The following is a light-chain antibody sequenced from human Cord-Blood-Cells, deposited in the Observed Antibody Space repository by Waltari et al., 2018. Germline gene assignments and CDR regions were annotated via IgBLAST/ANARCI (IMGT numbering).Light chain of an antibody. J-gene: IGKJ1*01. V-gene: IGKV3-11*01. CDR2: DAS. Sequence: IVLKQSPAPLPLSPGERATPPCRASQSVSSYLAWYQQKPGQAPRLLIYDASNRATGIPARFSGSGSGTDFTLTISSLEPEDFAVYYCQQRSNWTFGQGTKVEIK. CDR1: QSVSSY. CDR3: QQRSNWT.